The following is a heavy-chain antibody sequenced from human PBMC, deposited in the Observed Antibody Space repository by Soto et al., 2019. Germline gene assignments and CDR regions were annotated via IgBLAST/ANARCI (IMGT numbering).Heavy chain of an antibody. Sequence: ASAKACCKASGYTFTSYYMHWVRQAPGQGLEWMGIINPSGGSTSYAQKFQGRVTMTRDTSTSTVYMELSSLRSEDTAVYYCARDSPPTLMRNMIVVVPGWFDPWGQGTLVTV. J-gene: IGHJ5*02. CDR3: ARDSPPTLMRNMIVVVPGWFDP. D-gene: IGHD3-22*01. CDR1: GYTFTSYY. CDR2: INPSGGST. V-gene: IGHV1-46*01.